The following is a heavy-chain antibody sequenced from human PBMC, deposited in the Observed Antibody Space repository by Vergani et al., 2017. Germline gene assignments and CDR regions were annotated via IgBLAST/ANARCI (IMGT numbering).Heavy chain of an antibody. Sequence: QLQLQESAPGLVKPSETLSLTCTVSGGSISSSSYYWGWIRQPPGKGLEWIGSIYYSGSTYYNPSLKSRVTISVDTSKNQFSLKLSSRTAADTAVYYCARVGAVAGPQNFDYWGQGTLVTVSS. V-gene: IGHV4-39*07. CDR3: ARVGAVAGPQNFDY. CDR2: IYYSGST. J-gene: IGHJ4*02. CDR1: GGSISSSSYY. D-gene: IGHD6-19*01.